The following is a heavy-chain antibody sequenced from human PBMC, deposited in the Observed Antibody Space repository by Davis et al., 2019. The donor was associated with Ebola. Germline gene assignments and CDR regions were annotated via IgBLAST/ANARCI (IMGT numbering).Heavy chain of an antibody. CDR1: GFSFSSYW. Sequence: GGSLRLSCAASGFSFSSYWMSWVRQAPGKGLEWVANIKQDGSEKFYVDSVKGRFTMSRDNAKNSLHLQMNSLRVEDTAVYYCARLDTYDSSGYYHPFAFDIWGQGTMVTVSS. CDR3: ARLDTYDSSGYYHPFAFDI. D-gene: IGHD3-22*01. CDR2: IKQDGSEK. V-gene: IGHV3-7*03. J-gene: IGHJ3*02.